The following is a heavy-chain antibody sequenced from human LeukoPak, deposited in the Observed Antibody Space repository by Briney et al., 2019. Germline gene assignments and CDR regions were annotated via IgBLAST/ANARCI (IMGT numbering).Heavy chain of an antibody. D-gene: IGHD1-26*01. J-gene: IGHJ4*02. V-gene: IGHV1-2*06. CDR2: INPNSGGT. CDR3: ARGVRPYSGSYPDLVYFDY. CDR1: GYTFTGYY. Sequence: GASVKVSCKASGYTFTGYYMHWVRQAPGQGLEWMGRINPNSGGTNYAQKFQGRVTMTRDTSISTAYMELSRLRSDDTAVYYCARGVRPYSGSYPDLVYFDYWGQGTLVTVSS.